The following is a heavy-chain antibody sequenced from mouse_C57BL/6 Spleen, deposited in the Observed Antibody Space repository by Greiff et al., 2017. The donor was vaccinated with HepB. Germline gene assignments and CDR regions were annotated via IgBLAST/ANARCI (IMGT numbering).Heavy chain of an antibody. V-gene: IGHV1-59*01. J-gene: IGHJ2*01. CDR3: ANYGSSYYFDY. D-gene: IGHD1-1*01. CDR1: GYTFTSYW. CDR2: IDPSDSYT. Sequence: QVQLQQPGAELVRPGTSVKLSCKASGYTFTSYWMHWVKQRPGQGLEWIGVIDPSDSYTNYNQKFKGKATLTVDTSSSTAYMRLSSLTSEDSAVYYCANYGSSYYFDYWGQGTTLTVSS.